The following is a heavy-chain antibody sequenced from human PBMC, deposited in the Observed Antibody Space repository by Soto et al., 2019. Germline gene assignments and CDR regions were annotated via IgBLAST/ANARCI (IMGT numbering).Heavy chain of an antibody. V-gene: IGHV3-21*04. J-gene: IGHJ4*02. CDR2: ISSSSSYI. CDR1: GFTFSSYS. CDR3: AKGGLYNSSWYEGY. Sequence: PGGSLRLSCAASGFTFSSYSMNWVRQAPGKGLEWVSSISSSSSYIYYADSVKGRFTISRDNAKNSLYLQMNSLRAEDTAVYYCAKGGLYNSSWYEGYWGQGTLVTVSS. D-gene: IGHD6-13*01.